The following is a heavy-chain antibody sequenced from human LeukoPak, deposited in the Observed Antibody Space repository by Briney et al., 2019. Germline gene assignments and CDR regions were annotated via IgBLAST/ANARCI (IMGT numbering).Heavy chain of an antibody. D-gene: IGHD5-24*01. V-gene: IGHV4-59*08. CDR1: GGSISSYY. CDR3: ARSVEMATLDY. J-gene: IGHJ4*02. Sequence: PSETLSLTCTVSGGSISSYYWSWIRQPPGKGLEWIGYIYYSGSTNYNPSLKSRVTISVDTSKNQFSLKLGSVTAADTAVYYCARSVEMATLDYWGQGTLVTVSS. CDR2: IYYSGST.